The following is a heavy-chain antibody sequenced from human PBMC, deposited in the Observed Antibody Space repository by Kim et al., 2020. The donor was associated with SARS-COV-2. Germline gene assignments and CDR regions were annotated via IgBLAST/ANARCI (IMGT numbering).Heavy chain of an antibody. CDR3: AKDPAVAAKRGFDY. V-gene: IGHV3-23*01. J-gene: IGHJ4*02. D-gene: IGHD6-19*01. Sequence: YADSVKGRFTISRDNSKNTLYRQMNSLRAEDTAVYYCAKDPAVAAKRGFDYWGQGTLVTVSS.